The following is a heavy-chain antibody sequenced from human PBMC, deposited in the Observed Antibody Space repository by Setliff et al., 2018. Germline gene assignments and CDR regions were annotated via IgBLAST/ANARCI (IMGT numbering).Heavy chain of an antibody. CDR3: ASDPRGYSYGSRSDY. V-gene: IGHV3-48*01. CDR2: ISGSSHII. D-gene: IGHD5-18*01. J-gene: IGHJ4*02. Sequence: PGGSLRLSCAASGFTFSSYEMNWVRQAPGKGLEWVSYISGSSHIISYADSVKGRFTISRDNSKNTLDLQMNSLRVEDTAVYYCASDPRGYSYGSRSDYWGQGTLVTVSS. CDR1: GFTFSSYE.